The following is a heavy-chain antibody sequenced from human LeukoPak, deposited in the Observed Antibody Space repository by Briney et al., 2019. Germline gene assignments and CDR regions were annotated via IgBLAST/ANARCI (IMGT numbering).Heavy chain of an antibody. CDR1: GFTFSTYW. Sequence: QPGGSLRLSCAASGFTFSTYWMTWVRQAPGKGLEWVANIKQHGSEKYSVDSVKGRFTISRDNAKNSLYLQMNSLRAEDTAVYYCALYSYGRNFDYWGQGTLVTVSS. CDR2: IKQHGSEK. D-gene: IGHD5-18*01. J-gene: IGHJ4*02. V-gene: IGHV3-7*01. CDR3: ALYSYGRNFDY.